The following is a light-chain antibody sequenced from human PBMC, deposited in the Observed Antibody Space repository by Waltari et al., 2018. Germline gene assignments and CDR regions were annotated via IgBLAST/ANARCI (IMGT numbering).Light chain of an antibody. J-gene: IGKJ1*01. CDR1: QSLVHRCVTAG. Sequence: QSLVHRCVTAGLNWFQHRPGQSPRRLMYRFSNRDSGVPDRFSSSGSGTDFTLKISRVEAEDVGVYFCMQATHWPWTFGQGTKVEIK. CDR3: MQATHWPWT. CDR2: RFS. V-gene: IGKV2-30*02.